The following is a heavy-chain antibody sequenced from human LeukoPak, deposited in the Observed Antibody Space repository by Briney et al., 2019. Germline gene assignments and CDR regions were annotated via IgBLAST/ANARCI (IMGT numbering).Heavy chain of an antibody. D-gene: IGHD4-23*01. CDR1: GGSISSYY. CDR3: ARCLEHYRGNYYYYYLDV. Sequence: SETLSLTCTVSGGSISSYYWSWIRQPPGKGLEWIGYIYYSGSTNYDPSLESRVTMSVDTSKNQFSLKLSSVTAADTAVYFCARCLEHYRGNYYYYYLDVWGKGTTVTVSS. V-gene: IGHV4-59*12. CDR2: IYYSGST. J-gene: IGHJ6*03.